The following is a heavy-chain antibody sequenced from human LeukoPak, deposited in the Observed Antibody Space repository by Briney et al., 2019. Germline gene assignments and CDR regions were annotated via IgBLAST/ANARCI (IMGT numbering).Heavy chain of an antibody. J-gene: IGHJ4*02. CDR2: IIPNLGTT. CDR1: GGTSNSHA. D-gene: IGHD3-22*01. V-gene: IGHV1-69*04. Sequence: ASVTVSCKASGGTSNSHAISWVRQAPGQGLEWMGRIIPNLGTTNCAQNFQDRVTLTADKSTNTAYMELTSLTSDDTAVYYCATTNDGGGYQWGDFFDFWGQGTLVTVSS. CDR3: ATTNDGGGYQWGDFFDF.